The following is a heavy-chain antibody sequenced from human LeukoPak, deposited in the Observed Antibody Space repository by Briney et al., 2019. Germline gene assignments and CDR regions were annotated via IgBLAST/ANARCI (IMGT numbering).Heavy chain of an antibody. J-gene: IGHJ5*02. Sequence: GGSLRLSCAASGCTFSSYAMSWVRQAPGKGLEWVSAISGSGGSTYYADSVKVRFTISRDNSKNTLYLQMNSLRAEDTAVYYCAKDRATVTSRWFDPWGQGTLVTVSS. CDR1: GCTFSSYA. CDR2: ISGSGGST. CDR3: AKDRATVTSRWFDP. D-gene: IGHD4-17*01. V-gene: IGHV3-23*01.